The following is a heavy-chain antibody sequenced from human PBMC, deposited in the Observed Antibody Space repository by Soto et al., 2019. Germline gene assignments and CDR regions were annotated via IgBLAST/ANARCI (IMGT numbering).Heavy chain of an antibody. CDR1: GFTFSSYA. V-gene: IGHV3-23*01. CDR3: ANEGYYDILTGYYGAMDV. CDR2: ISGSGGNT. J-gene: IGHJ6*02. Sequence: GGSLRLSCAACGFTFSSYAMSWVRQAPGKXLEWASTISGSGGNTYYADSVKGRFTISRDNSKNTLYLQMNSLRAEDTAVYYCANEGYYDILTGYYGAMDVWGQGTTVTVSS. D-gene: IGHD3-9*01.